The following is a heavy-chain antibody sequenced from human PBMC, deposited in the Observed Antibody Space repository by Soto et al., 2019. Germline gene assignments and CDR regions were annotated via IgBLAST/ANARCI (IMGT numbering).Heavy chain of an antibody. CDR3: ASAIKYCSGGSCQFEY. CDR1: GFTFSSYA. Sequence: EVQLLESGGGLVQPGGSLRLSCAASGFTFSSYAINWVRQAPGKGLEGVSAISGSGGSTYYAESVKGRFTISRDNSKNTLYLQMNSLRGEDTAVYYCASAIKYCSGGSCQFEYWGQGTLVTVSS. V-gene: IGHV3-23*01. J-gene: IGHJ4*02. D-gene: IGHD2-15*01. CDR2: ISGSGGST.